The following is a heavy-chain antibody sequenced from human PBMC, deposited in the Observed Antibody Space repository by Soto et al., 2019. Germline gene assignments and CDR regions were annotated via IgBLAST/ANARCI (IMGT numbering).Heavy chain of an antibody. Sequence: ASVKVSCKASGYTFTSYYMHWVRQAPGQGLEWMGIINPSGGSTSYAEKFQGRVTMTRDTSTSTVYMELRSLRSEDTAVYYCAREKDSSGYYYPRRTGYYFDYWGQGTLVTAPQ. CDR2: INPSGGST. CDR3: AREKDSSGYYYPRRTGYYFDY. CDR1: GYTFTSYY. J-gene: IGHJ4*02. V-gene: IGHV1-46*01. D-gene: IGHD3-22*01.